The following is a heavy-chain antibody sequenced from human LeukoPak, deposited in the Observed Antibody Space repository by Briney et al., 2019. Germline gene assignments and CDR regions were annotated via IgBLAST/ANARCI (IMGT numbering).Heavy chain of an antibody. CDR2: IYHSGST. D-gene: IGHD3-3*01. Sequence: SGTLSLTCAVSGGSISSSNWWSWVRQPPGKGLEWIGEIYHSGSTNYNPSLKSRATISVDKSKNQFSLKLGSVTAADTAVYYCARRNYDFWSGYYLEFDYWGQGTLVSVSS. V-gene: IGHV4-4*02. CDR1: GGSISSSNW. J-gene: IGHJ4*02. CDR3: ARRNYDFWSGYYLEFDY.